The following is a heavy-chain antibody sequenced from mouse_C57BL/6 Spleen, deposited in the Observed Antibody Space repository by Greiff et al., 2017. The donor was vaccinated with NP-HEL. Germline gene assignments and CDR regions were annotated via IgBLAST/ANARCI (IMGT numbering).Heavy chain of an antibody. Sequence: QVQLQQSGAELVRPGASVKLSCKASGYTFTDYYINWVKQRPGQGLEWIARIYPGSGNTYYNEKFKGKATLTAEKSSSTAYMQLRSLTSEDSAVYFCAKDYWGFDYWGQGTTLTVSS. D-gene: IGHD2-13*01. CDR3: AKDYWGFDY. CDR2: IYPGSGNT. J-gene: IGHJ2*01. CDR1: GYTFTDYY. V-gene: IGHV1-76*01.